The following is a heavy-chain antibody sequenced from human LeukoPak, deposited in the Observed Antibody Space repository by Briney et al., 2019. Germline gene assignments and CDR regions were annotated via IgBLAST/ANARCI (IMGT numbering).Heavy chain of an antibody. J-gene: IGHJ4*02. CDR2: IVVGSGNT. Sequence: SVKVSCKASGFTFTSSAMQWVRQARGQRLEWIGWIVVGSGNTNYAQKFQERVTITRDMSTSTAYMEPSSLRSEGTAVYYCAAGAAAGTMGDYWGQGTLVTVSS. D-gene: IGHD6-13*01. CDR1: GFTFTSSA. V-gene: IGHV1-58*02. CDR3: AAGAAAGTMGDY.